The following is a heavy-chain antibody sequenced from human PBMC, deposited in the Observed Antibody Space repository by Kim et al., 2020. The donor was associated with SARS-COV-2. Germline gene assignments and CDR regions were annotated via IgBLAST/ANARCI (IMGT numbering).Heavy chain of an antibody. V-gene: IGHV3-30*04. CDR1: QFTFSSYS. CDR3: ARARYRLLKDAYYSDF. Sequence: GGSLRLSCEASQFTFSSYSMHWVRQAPGKGLEWVALISYDDSNKYYADSVKGRFTISRDNSANTVYLHMNRLKFEDTAIYYCARARYRLLKDAYYSDFWG. J-gene: IGHJ6*01. CDR2: ISYDDSNK. D-gene: IGHD2-21*01.